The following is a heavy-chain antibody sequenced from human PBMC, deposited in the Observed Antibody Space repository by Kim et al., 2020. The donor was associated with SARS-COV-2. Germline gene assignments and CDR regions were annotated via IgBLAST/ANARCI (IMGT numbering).Heavy chain of an antibody. D-gene: IGHD1-26*01. V-gene: IGHV4-34*01. J-gene: IGHJ4*02. CDR3: ARGYHSGSFYFDY. Sequence: YNPSLKSRVTISVDTSKNQFSLKLSSVTAADTAVYYCARGYHSGSFYFDYWGQGTLVTVSS.